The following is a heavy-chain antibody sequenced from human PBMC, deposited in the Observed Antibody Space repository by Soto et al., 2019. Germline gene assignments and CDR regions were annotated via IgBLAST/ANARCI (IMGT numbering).Heavy chain of an antibody. CDR1: GYTFTSYG. Sequence: ASVKVSCKASGYTFTSYGISWVRQAPGQGLEWMGWISAYNGNTNYAQKLQGRVTMTTDTSTSTAYMELRSLRSGDTAVYYCAREAGHYYDSSGYYGKLDYWGQGTLVTVSS. D-gene: IGHD3-22*01. V-gene: IGHV1-18*01. CDR2: ISAYNGNT. J-gene: IGHJ4*02. CDR3: AREAGHYYDSSGYYGKLDY.